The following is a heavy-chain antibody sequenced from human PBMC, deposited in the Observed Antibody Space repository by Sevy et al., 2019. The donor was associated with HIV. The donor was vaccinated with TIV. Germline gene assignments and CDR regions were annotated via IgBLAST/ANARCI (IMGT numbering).Heavy chain of an antibody. CDR1: GFTFSKYS. V-gene: IGHV3-23*01. D-gene: IGHD2-8*01. Sequence: GGSLRLSCAASGFTFSKYSMSWVRQLPGKGLEWVSTLSFGCGEINYADSVKGRFTMSRDNSKSSVYLQMNNLRPEDTVVYYCAREGCTKPHDYWGQGTLVTVSS. CDR2: LSFGCGEI. J-gene: IGHJ4*02. CDR3: AREGCTKPHDY.